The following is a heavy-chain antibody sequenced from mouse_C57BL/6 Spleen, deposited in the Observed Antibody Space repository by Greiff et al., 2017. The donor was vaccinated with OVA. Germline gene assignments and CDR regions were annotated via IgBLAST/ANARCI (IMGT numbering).Heavy chain of an antibody. Sequence: QVQLQQSGAELVKPGASVKLSCKASGYTFTSYWMHWVKQRPGQGLEWIGMIHPNSGSTNYNEKFKSKATLTVDKSSSTAYMQLSSLTSEDSAVYYCARALYYGNAMDYWGQGTSVTVSS. CDR1: GYTFTSYW. CDR2: IHPNSGST. CDR3: ARALYYGNAMDY. V-gene: IGHV1-64*01. J-gene: IGHJ4*01. D-gene: IGHD1-1*01.